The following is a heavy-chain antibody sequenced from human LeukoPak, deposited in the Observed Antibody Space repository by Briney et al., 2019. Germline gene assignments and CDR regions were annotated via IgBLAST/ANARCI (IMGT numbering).Heavy chain of an antibody. Sequence: ASVQVSCKASGGTFSNCAISWVRQAPGQGLEWMGGIIPIFDTPNYAQKFQGRVTITADESTSTAYMELSSLRSEDTAIYYCARDNSVGDDAWWFDPWGQGTLVTVSS. CDR3: ARDNSVGDDAWWFDP. J-gene: IGHJ5*02. CDR1: GGTFSNCA. D-gene: IGHD1-26*01. V-gene: IGHV1-69*13. CDR2: IIPIFDTP.